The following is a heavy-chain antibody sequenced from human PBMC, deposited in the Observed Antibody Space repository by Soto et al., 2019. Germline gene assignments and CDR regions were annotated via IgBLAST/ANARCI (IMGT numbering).Heavy chain of an antibody. CDR1: GYSFTSYW. V-gene: IGHV5-51*01. CDR3: AIWNSAPLGYYGMDV. CDR2: IYPGDSDT. J-gene: IGHJ6*02. D-gene: IGHD1-7*01. Sequence: PGESLKISCKGSGYSFTSYWIGWVRQMPGKGLEWMGIIYPGDSDTRYSPSFQGQVTISADKSISTAYLQWSSLKASDTAMYYCAIWNSAPLGYYGMDVWGQGTTVTVSS.